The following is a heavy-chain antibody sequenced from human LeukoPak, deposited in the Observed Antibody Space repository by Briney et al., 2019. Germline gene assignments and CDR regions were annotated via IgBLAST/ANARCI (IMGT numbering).Heavy chain of an antibody. J-gene: IGHJ5*01. CDR2: IRYDGGDQ. CDR1: GFTFNTCG. D-gene: IGHD6-13*01. Sequence: GGSLRLSCAASGFTFNTCGMHWVRQAPGKGLEWVAFIRYDGGDQYYVDSVKGRFTISRDNSKNMVYLQMNILRVEDTAFYYCAEDAGVYTSTPYNCFDSWGQGTLVTVSS. CDR3: AEDAGVYTSTPYNCFDS. V-gene: IGHV3-30*02.